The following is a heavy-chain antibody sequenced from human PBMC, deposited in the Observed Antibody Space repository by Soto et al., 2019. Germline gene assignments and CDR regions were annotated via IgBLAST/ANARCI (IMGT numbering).Heavy chain of an antibody. CDR3: EKVFTIGYLFEF. V-gene: IGHV3-30-3*01. J-gene: IGHJ4*02. CDR1: GFAFKAYA. CDR2: ISYDGSNR. Sequence: GGSLKRSCGSSGFAFKAYAVHLSRQAPGRGLEWVAVISYDGSNRFYADSVKDPFTISRDNSKNKMYMEMNSMRGEDTDVYYCEKVFTIGYLFEFWGPGTLVTVSS. D-gene: IGHD6-25*01.